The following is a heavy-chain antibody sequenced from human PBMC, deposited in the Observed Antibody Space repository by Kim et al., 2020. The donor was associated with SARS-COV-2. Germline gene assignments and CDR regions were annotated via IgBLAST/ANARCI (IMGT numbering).Heavy chain of an antibody. CDR2: DGSNK. CDR3: ASTPSAY. J-gene: IGHJ4*02. V-gene: IGHV3-33*01. D-gene: IGHD6-19*01. Sequence: DGSNKYYADSVKGRFTISRDNSKNTLYLQMNSLRAEDTAVYYCASTPSAYWGQGTLVTVSS.